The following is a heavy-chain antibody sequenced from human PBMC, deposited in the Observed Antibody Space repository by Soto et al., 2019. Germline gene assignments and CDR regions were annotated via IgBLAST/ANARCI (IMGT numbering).Heavy chain of an antibody. V-gene: IGHV3-30*04. CDR3: AKDRTYWSHVVVVPATPDY. J-gene: IGHJ4*02. D-gene: IGHD2-15*01. CDR1: GFTFSSYA. Sequence: QVQLVESGGGVVQPGRSLRLSCAASGFTFSSYAMHWVRQAPGKGLEWVAVISYDGSDKFYADSVRGRFTISRDNSKKTLYLQMDSLRPEDTGVYYCAKDRTYWSHVVVVPATPDYWGQGTLVTVSS. CDR2: ISYDGSDK.